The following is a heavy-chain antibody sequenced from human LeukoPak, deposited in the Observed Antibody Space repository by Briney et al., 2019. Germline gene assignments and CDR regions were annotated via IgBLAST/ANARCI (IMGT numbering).Heavy chain of an antibody. CDR1: GYTFTSYD. J-gene: IGHJ6*02. CDR2: MNPNSGNT. Sequence: ASVKVSCKASGYTFTSYDINWVRQATGQGLEWMGWMNPNSGNTGYAQKFQGRVTMTRNTSISTAYMELSSLRSEDTAVYYCARDTYYDSWSGYSYGMDVWGQGTTVTVSS. V-gene: IGHV1-8*01. D-gene: IGHD3-3*01. CDR3: ARDTYYDSWSGYSYGMDV.